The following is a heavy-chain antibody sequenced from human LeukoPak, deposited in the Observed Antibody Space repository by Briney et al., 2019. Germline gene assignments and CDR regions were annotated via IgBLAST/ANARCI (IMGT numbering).Heavy chain of an antibody. CDR1: GYTFTSYG. V-gene: IGHV1-18*01. CDR3: ARKWVNPTVTTYWFDP. Sequence: ASVKVSCKASGYTFTSYGISWVRQAPGQGLEWMGWISAYNGNTNYAQKLQGRVTMTTDTSTSTAYMELRSLRSEDTAVYYCARKWVNPTVTTYWFDPWGQGTLVTVSS. CDR2: ISAYNGNT. D-gene: IGHD4-11*01. J-gene: IGHJ5*02.